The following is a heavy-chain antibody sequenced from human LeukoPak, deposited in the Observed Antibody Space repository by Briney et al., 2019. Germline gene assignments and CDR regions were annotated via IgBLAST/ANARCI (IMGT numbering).Heavy chain of an antibody. CDR1: GFTFSSYS. Sequence: GGSLRLSCAASGFTFSSYSMNWVRQAPGQGLEWVSSISSSSSYIYYADSVKGRFTISRDNAKNSLYLQMNSLRAEDTAVYYCATSGGGYSYGLFDYWGQGTLVTVSS. D-gene: IGHD5-18*01. J-gene: IGHJ4*02. CDR2: ISSSSSYI. CDR3: ATSGGGYSYGLFDY. V-gene: IGHV3-21*01.